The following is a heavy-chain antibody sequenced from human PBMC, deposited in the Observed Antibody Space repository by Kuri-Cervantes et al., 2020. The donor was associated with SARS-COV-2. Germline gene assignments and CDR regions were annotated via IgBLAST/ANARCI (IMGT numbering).Heavy chain of an antibody. D-gene: IGHD3-10*01. J-gene: IGHJ6*03. V-gene: IGHV4-59*11. CDR3: ARVDRAKSMVRGVRVFYYYYMDV. Sequence: SETLSLTCTVSGGSISSHYWSWIRQPPGKGLEWIGYIYYSGSTNYNPSLKSRVTISVDTSKNQFSLKLSSVTAADTAVYYCARVDRAKSMVRGVRVFYYYYMDVWGKGTTVTVSS. CDR2: IYYSGST. CDR1: GGSISSHY.